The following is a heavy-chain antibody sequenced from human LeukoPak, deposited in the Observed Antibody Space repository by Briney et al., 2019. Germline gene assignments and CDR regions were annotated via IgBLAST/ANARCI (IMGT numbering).Heavy chain of an antibody. CDR2: IIPIVGTA. Sequence: ASVKVSCKASGGAFSSYAMSWVRQAPGQGLEWMGGIIPIVGTANYAQKFQGRVTITADKSTSTAYMELSSLRSEDTAVYYCARPRITMVRGVISLGWFDPWGQGTLVTVSS. CDR1: GGAFSSYA. CDR3: ARPRITMVRGVISLGWFDP. J-gene: IGHJ5*02. V-gene: IGHV1-69*06. D-gene: IGHD3-10*01.